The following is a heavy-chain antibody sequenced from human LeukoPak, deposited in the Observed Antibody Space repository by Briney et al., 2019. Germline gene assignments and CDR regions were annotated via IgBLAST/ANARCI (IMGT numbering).Heavy chain of an antibody. CDR2: IKQDGSQK. D-gene: IGHD3-10*01. CDR3: ATSPVRHYQTDY. Sequence: GGSLRLSCAASSFIFGNYWMSWVRQAPGTALEWVANIKQDGSQKYVVDSLKDRFTISRDNAKNSLYLQMNNLRAEDTAIYYCATSPVRHYQTDYWGQGTLVTVSS. J-gene: IGHJ4*02. CDR1: SFIFGNYW. V-gene: IGHV3-7*05.